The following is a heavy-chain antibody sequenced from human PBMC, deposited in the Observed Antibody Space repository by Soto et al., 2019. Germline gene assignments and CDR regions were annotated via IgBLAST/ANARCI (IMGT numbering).Heavy chain of an antibody. V-gene: IGHV3-30*18. CDR2: ISYDGSNK. CDR3: AKARSGWYHGY. D-gene: IGHD6-19*01. J-gene: IGHJ4*02. CDR1: GFTFSSYG. Sequence: QVQLVESGGGVVQPGRSLRLSCAASGFTFSSYGMHWVRQAPGKGLEWVAVISYDGSNKYYADSVKGRFTISRDNSKNTLDLQMNSLRAEDTAVYYCAKARSGWYHGYWGQGTLVTVSS.